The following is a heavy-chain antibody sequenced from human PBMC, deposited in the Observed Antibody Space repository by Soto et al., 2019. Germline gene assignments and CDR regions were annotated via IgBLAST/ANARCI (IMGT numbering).Heavy chain of an antibody. Sequence: GVLRLSCAASGFTFSSYSMNWVRQAPGKGLEWVSYISSSSSTIYYADSVKGRFTISRDNAKNSLYLQMNSLRDEDTAVYYCARDVDDILTPEYYFDYWGQGTLVTVSS. J-gene: IGHJ4*02. CDR3: ARDVDDILTPEYYFDY. V-gene: IGHV3-48*02. D-gene: IGHD3-9*01. CDR2: ISSSSSTI. CDR1: GFTFSSYS.